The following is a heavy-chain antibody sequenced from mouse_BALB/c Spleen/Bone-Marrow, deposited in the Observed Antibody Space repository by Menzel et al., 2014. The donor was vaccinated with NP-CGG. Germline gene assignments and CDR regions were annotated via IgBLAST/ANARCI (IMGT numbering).Heavy chain of an antibody. CDR1: GYSITSGYN. CDR2: IHYSGYT. CDR3: ARGGYYGSSYFDD. J-gene: IGHJ2*01. V-gene: IGHV3-1*02. D-gene: IGHD1-1*01. Sequence: EVQLQESGPDLVKSSQSLSLTCTVTGYSITSGYNWHWIRQFPGNKLEWMGYIHYSGYTNYNPSLKSRISITRDTSKNQFFLQLNSVTTEDTAPYYCARGGYYGSSYFDDWGQGTTLTGSS.